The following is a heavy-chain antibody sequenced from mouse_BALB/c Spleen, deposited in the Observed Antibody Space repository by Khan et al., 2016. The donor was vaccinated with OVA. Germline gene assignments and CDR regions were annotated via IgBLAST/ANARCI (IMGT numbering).Heavy chain of an antibody. CDR2: INTYTEEA. V-gene: IGHV9-1*02. Sequence: QIQLVQSGPELKKPGETVRISCKASGYSFTDYGVNWVKQAPGMGLMWMGWINTYTEEATYVAEFKGRFAFSLETSASTAHLKIYNLKNADMATYFCARSRCICLLDLWGKGTTLTVSS. J-gene: IGHJ2*01. CDR1: GYSFTDYG. CDR3: ARSRCICLLDL. D-gene: IGHD3-3*01.